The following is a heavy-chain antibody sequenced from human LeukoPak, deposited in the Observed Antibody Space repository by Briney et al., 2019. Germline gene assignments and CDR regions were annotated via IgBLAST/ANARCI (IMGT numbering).Heavy chain of an antibody. CDR1: GFTFSRHW. D-gene: IGHD3-22*01. V-gene: IGHV3-53*01. J-gene: IGHJ3*02. Sequence: PGGSLRLSCAASGFTFSRHWMYWVRQAPGKGLEWVSVTYTGGNSYYADSVKGRFIISRDISKNTLYLQMNSLRAEDSALYYCARGGRGSAAVVAPRSFDIWGQGTMVTVSS. CDR2: TYTGGNS. CDR3: ARGGRGSAAVVAPRSFDI.